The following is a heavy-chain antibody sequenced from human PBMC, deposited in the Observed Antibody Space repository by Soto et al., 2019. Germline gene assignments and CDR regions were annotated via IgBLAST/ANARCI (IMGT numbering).Heavy chain of an antibody. CDR2: IGIGSSTK. V-gene: IGHV3-48*01. J-gene: IGHJ4*02. D-gene: IGHD3-22*01. CDR3: ARDPYYYDGSANS. CDR1: GFTFRNYG. Sequence: GGSLRLSCAASGFTFRNYGMNWVRQAPGKGLEWVSYIGIGSSTKYYADSVKGRFTISRDNAKNSLYLQMNSLRAEDTAVYYCARDPYYYDGSANSWGQGVLVTVS.